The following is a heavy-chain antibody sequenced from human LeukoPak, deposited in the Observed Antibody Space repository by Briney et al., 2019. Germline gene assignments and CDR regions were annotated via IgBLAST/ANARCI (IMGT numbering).Heavy chain of an antibody. V-gene: IGHV5-51*01. CDR1: GYSFTNYW. CDR2: VFPDDSDT. CDR3: ARHESVAGEVSHFDY. J-gene: IGHJ4*02. Sequence: GESLKISCKGSGYSFTNYWIGWVRQMPGEGLEWMGIVFPDDSDTRYSPSFQGQVTISADKSISTAYLHWSSLKASDTAMYYCARHESVAGEVSHFDYWGQGTLVTVSS. D-gene: IGHD6-19*01.